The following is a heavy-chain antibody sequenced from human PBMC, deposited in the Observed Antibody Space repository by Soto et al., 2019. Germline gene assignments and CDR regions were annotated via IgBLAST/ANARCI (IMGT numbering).Heavy chain of an antibody. CDR3: ARDGTDGWFDP. V-gene: IGHV4-31*03. D-gene: IGHD6-13*01. Sequence: SETLSLTCTVSGGSISSGVYYWSWIRQHPGKGLEWIGYIYYSGSTYYNPSLKSRVTISVDTSKNQFSLKLSSVTAADTAVYYCARDGTDGWFDPWGQGTLVTVSS. CDR2: IYYSGST. CDR1: GGSISSGVYY. J-gene: IGHJ5*02.